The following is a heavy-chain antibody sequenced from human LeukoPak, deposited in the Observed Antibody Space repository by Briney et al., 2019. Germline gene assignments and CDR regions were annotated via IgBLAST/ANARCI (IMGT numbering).Heavy chain of an antibody. V-gene: IGHV1-8*01. Sequence: ASVKVSCKASGYTFTSYDINWVRLATGQGLEWMGWMNPNSGNTGYAQKFQGRVTMTRNTSISTAYMELSSLRSEDTGVYYCARAIINNWNYRVTPLGYWGQGTLVTVSS. CDR3: ARAIINNWNYRVTPLGY. J-gene: IGHJ4*02. CDR2: MNPNSGNT. CDR1: GYTFTSYD. D-gene: IGHD1-7*01.